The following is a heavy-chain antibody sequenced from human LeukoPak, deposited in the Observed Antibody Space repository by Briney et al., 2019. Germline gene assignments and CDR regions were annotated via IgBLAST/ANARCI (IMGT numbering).Heavy chain of an antibody. D-gene: IGHD1-26*01. CDR2: INHSGNT. CDR1: GGSFSGYY. J-gene: IGHJ3*01. CDR3: ARVPLDDIVGGRMDALDV. V-gene: IGHV4-34*01. Sequence: PSETLSLTCGVYGGSFSGYYWSWIRQSPGKGLEWIGEINHSGNTHYNPSLKSRVTISVDTSKRHFSLKLTPVTAADTAIYHCARVPLDDIVGGRMDALDVWGQGTMVTVSS.